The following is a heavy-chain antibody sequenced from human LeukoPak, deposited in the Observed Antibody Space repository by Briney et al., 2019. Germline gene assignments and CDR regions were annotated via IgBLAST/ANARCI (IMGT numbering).Heavy chain of an antibody. V-gene: IGHV3-23*01. Sequence: PGGSLRLSCAASGFTFSSYAINWVRHAPGKGLGWVSDICGSGCSTYYVDSVKGRCTISKDQPKNTLHLQMNSLRAEDTAVYYCAKGSSGTAMVAYYFDYWGQGTLVTVSS. CDR2: ICGSGCST. J-gene: IGHJ4*02. D-gene: IGHD5-18*01. CDR1: GFTFSSYA. CDR3: AKGSSGTAMVAYYFDY.